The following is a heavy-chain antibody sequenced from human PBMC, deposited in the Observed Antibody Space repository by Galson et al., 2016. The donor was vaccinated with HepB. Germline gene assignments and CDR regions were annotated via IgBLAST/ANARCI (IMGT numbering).Heavy chain of an antibody. CDR1: GFTFSDYY. D-gene: IGHD2-2*01. J-gene: IGHJ6*02. V-gene: IGHV3-11*01. CDR2: IATSGSTI. Sequence: SLRLSCAASGFTFSDYYMSWIRQAPGKGLEWVSYIATSGSTIYYTDSVKGRFTISRDNAQNSLLLQMNSSRVEDTAVYFCGRSRTVSRRPQFGMDVWGQGTTVTVSS. CDR3: GRSRTVSRRPQFGMDV.